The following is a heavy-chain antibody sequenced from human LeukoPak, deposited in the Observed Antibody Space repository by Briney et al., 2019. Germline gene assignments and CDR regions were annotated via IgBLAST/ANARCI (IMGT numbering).Heavy chain of an antibody. CDR2: ISYDESNT. D-gene: IGHD4-17*01. Sequence: GGSLRLSCAASGFTFSSSGMSWVRQAPGKGLEWVALISYDESNTFYADSVKGRFTISRDNSKNTLYLQMNSLRVEDTAVYYCARDGDGDYVFSYYFDYWGQGTLVTVSS. V-gene: IGHV3-30*03. J-gene: IGHJ4*02. CDR3: ARDGDGDYVFSYYFDY. CDR1: GFTFSSSG.